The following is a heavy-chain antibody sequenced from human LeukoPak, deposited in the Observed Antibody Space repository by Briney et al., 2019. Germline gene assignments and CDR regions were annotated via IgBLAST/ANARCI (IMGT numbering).Heavy chain of an antibody. J-gene: IGHJ4*02. CDR3: AIQTTGLDFWSGYSLAPHFDY. CDR2: IIPIFGTA. Sequence: SVKVSCKASGGTFSSYAISWVRQAPGQGLEWMGGIIPIFGTANYAQKFQGRVTITADESTSTAYMELSSLRSEDTAVYYCAIQTTGLDFWSGYSLAPHFDYWGQGTLVTVSS. D-gene: IGHD3-3*01. V-gene: IGHV1-69*13. CDR1: GGTFSSYA.